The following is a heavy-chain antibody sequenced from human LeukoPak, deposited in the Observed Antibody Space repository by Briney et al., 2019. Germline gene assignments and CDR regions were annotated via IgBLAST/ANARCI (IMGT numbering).Heavy chain of an antibody. V-gene: IGHV1-18*01. J-gene: IGHJ4*02. D-gene: IGHD3-22*01. CDR2: ISAYNGNT. CDR3: ARDRYDSSGYYYGY. Sequence: ASVKVSCKASDTFTSYGISWVRQAPGQGLEWMGWISAYNGNTNYAQKLQGRVTMTTDTSTSTAYMELRSLRSDDTAVYYCARDRYDSSGYYYGYWGQGTLVTVSS. CDR1: DTFTSYG.